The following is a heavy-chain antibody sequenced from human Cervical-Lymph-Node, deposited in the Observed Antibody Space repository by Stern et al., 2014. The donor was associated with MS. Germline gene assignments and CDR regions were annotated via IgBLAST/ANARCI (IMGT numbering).Heavy chain of an antibody. CDR3: ARDGGGGYNYDFDY. CDR1: GYTFTGYY. Sequence: QVQLGQSGAEVKKPGASVKVSCKASGYTFTGYYMHWVRQAPGQGLEWMGWINPNRGGTNYAQKFQGWVTMTRDTSISTAYMELSRLRSDDTAVYYCARDGGGGYNYDFDYWGQGTLVTVSS. J-gene: IGHJ4*02. D-gene: IGHD5-24*01. CDR2: INPNRGGT. V-gene: IGHV1-2*04.